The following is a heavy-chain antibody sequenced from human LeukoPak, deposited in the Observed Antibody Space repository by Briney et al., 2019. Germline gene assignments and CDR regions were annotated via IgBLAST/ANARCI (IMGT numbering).Heavy chain of an antibody. Sequence: SETLSLTCTVSGGSISSYYWSWIRQPPGKGLEWIGYIYYSGSTNYNPSLKSRVTISVDTSKNQFSLKLSSVTAADTAVYYCARDGAYYDYVWGSYRYGFDPWGQGTLVTVSS. V-gene: IGHV4-59*01. J-gene: IGHJ5*02. CDR1: GGSISSYY. CDR3: ARDGAYYDYVWGSYRYGFDP. CDR2: IYYSGST. D-gene: IGHD3-16*02.